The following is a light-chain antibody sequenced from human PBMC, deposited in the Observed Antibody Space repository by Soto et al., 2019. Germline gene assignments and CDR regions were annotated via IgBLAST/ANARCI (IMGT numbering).Light chain of an antibody. J-gene: IGKJ5*01. CDR2: DAS. CDR3: QQYDNLPIT. CDR1: QDISNY. V-gene: IGKV1-33*01. Sequence: DIQMTPSPSSLSASVGDRVTITCPASQDISNYLNWYQQKPGKAPKLLIYDASNLETGVPSRFSGSGSGTDFTFTISSLQTEDIATYYCQQYDNLPITFGQGTRLEIK.